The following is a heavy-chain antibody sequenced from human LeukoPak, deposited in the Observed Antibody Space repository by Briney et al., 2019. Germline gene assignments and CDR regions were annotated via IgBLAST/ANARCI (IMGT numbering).Heavy chain of an antibody. CDR1: GYTFTGYY. D-gene: IGHD2-2*01. CDR3: ARGYCSSTSCYYSWFDP. Sequence: GASVKVSCKASGYTFTGYYVHWVRQAPGQGLEWMGWINPNSGGTNYAQKFQGRVTMTRDTSISTAYMELSRLRSDDTAVYYCARGYCSSTSCYYSWFDPWGQGTLVTVSS. J-gene: IGHJ5*02. CDR2: INPNSGGT. V-gene: IGHV1-2*02.